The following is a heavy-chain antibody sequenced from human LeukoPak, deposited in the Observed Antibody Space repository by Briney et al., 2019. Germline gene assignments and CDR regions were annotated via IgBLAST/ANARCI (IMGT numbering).Heavy chain of an antibody. Sequence: SETLSLTCAVYGGSFSGYYWSWIRQPPGKWLEWIGEINHSGSTNYNPSLKSRVTISVDTSKNQFSLKLSSVTAADTAVYYCAGGPYHIVVVTATRLAFDIWGQGTMVTVSS. D-gene: IGHD2-21*02. V-gene: IGHV4-34*01. CDR1: GGSFSGYY. J-gene: IGHJ3*02. CDR2: INHSGST. CDR3: AGGPYHIVVVTATRLAFDI.